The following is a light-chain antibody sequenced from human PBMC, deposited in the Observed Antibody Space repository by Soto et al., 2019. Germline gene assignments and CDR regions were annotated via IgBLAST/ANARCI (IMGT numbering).Light chain of an antibody. J-gene: IGKJ2*01. V-gene: IGKV1-39*01. CDR1: QSISTY. Sequence: DIQMTQSPDSLSASVGDRVTITCRASQSISTYLHWYQQKPGKAPKLLVHSVSNLQSGVPSRFTGSGSGTDFTLTISILQPEDFATYFCQQSSSGPFTFGQGTKLEI. CDR3: QQSSSGPFT. CDR2: SVS.